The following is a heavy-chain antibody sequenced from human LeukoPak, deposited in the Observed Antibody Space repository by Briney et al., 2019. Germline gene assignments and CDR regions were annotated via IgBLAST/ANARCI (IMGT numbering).Heavy chain of an antibody. CDR1: GGSISSGGYY. J-gene: IGHJ4*02. V-gene: IGHV4-31*03. Sequence: SETLSLTCTVSGGSISSGGYYWSWIRQHPGKGLEWIGYIYYSGSTYYNPSLKSRVTISVDTSKNQFSLKLSSVTAADTAVYYCARAEYDFSPGFDYWGQGTLSPSPQ. CDR3: ARAEYDFSPGFDY. CDR2: IYYSGST. D-gene: IGHD3-3*01.